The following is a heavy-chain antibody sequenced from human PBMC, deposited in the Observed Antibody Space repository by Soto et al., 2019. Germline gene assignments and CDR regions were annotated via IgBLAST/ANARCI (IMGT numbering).Heavy chain of an antibody. V-gene: IGHV4-59*08. D-gene: IGHD3-9*01. CDR3: ARTVYDILTGYWLDY. CDR1: GGCISSYY. CDR2: IYYSGST. Sequence: PSETLSLTCTVSGGCISSYYGSWIRQPPGKGLEWIGYIYYSGSTNYNPSLKSRVTISVDTSKNQFSLKLSSVTAADTAVYYCARTVYDILTGYWLDYWGQGTLVTVSS. J-gene: IGHJ4*02.